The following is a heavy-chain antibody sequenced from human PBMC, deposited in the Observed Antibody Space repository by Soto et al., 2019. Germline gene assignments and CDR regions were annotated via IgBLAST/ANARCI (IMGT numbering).Heavy chain of an antibody. CDR3: ATDCSGGSCPPKDDY. D-gene: IGHD2-15*01. J-gene: IGHJ4*02. V-gene: IGHV3-30*03. CDR2: ISYDGSNK. Sequence: GGSLRLSCAASGFTFSSYGMHWVRQAPGKGLEWVAVISYDGSNKYYADSVKGRFTISRDNSKNTLYLQMNSLRAEDTAVYYCATDCSGGSCPPKDDYWGQGTLVTVSS. CDR1: GFTFSSYG.